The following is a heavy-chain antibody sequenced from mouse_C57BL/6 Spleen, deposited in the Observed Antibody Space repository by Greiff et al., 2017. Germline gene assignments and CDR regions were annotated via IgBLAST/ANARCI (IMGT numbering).Heavy chain of an antibody. D-gene: IGHD2-1*01. CDR1: GFTFSDYG. CDR3: AKIYYGNYGYCDV. CDR2: ISSGSSTI. V-gene: IGHV5-17*01. J-gene: IGHJ1*03. Sequence: EVKLMESGGGLVKPGGSLKLSCAASGFTFSDYGMHWVRQAPEQGLEWVAYISSGSSTIYYADTVKGRFTISRDNAKNTLFLQMTSLRSEDTAMYYGAKIYYGNYGYCDVWGTGTTVTVSA.